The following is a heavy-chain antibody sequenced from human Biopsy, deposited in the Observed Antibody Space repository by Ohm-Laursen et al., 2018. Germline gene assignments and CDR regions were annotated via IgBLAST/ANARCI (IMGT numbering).Heavy chain of an antibody. J-gene: IGHJ5*02. CDR2: ISYSGST. V-gene: IGHV4-59*07. CDR3: ARHQGSYMVGTVAKCFDP. CDR1: GGSISDYY. Sequence: SDTLSLTCSVSGGSISDYYWSWLRQPPGKGLEWIGYISYSGSTNYNPSLKSRVTISVDTSKNHFSLRLRSVTAANTAIYCARHQGSYMVGTVAKCFDPWGHGTLVTVSS. D-gene: IGHD2-21*02.